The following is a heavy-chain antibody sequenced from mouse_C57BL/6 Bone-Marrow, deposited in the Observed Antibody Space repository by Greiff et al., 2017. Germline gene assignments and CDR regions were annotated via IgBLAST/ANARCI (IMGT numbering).Heavy chain of an antibody. CDR2: IDPSDSYT. D-gene: IGHD2-4*01. J-gene: IGHJ3*01. CDR3: ARSRYDYDGAWFAY. V-gene: IGHV1-69*01. Sequence: VQLQQPGAELVMPGASVKLSCKASGYTFTSYWMHWVKQRPGQGLEWIGEIDPSDSYTNYNQKFKGKSTLTVHKSSSTAYMQLSSLTSEDSAVYYCARSRYDYDGAWFAYWGQGTLVTVSA. CDR1: GYTFTSYW.